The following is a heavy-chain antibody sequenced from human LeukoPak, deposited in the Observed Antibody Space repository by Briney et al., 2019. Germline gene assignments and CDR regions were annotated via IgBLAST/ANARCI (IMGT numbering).Heavy chain of an antibody. V-gene: IGHV1-69*06. Sequence: SVKVSCKASGGTFSSYAISWVRQAPGQGLEWMGGIIPIFGTANYAQKFQGRVTITADKSTSTAYMELSSLRPEDTAVYYCARSLAENLPAAIVPKSGWFDPWGQGTLVTVSS. J-gene: IGHJ5*02. CDR1: GGTFSSYA. CDR2: IIPIFGTA. CDR3: ARSLAENLPAAIVPKSGWFDP. D-gene: IGHD2-2*01.